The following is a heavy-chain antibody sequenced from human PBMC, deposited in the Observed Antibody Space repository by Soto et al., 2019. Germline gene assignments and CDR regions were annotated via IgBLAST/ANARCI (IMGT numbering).Heavy chain of an antibody. CDR1: GFTVMSYY. CDR3: ARDWAYGDNVSY. J-gene: IGHJ4*02. V-gene: IGHV3-66*01. CDR2: IFSGGST. D-gene: IGHD4-17*01. Sequence: EVQLVESGGGLVQPGGSLRLSCAASGFTVMSYYMSWVRQAPGKGLECVSLIFSGGSTYYADSVKGRFTISRDNSKNTLYLQMNSLRVEDTAVYYCARDWAYGDNVSYWCQGTLVTVSS.